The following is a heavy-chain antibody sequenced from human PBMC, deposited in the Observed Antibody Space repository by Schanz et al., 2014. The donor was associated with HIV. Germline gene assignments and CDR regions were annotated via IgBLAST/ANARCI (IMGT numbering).Heavy chain of an antibody. CDR1: GYTFFDYD. Sequence: QVQLVQSGPEVKKPGASVRVSCETSGYTFFDYDINWVRQAPGQGLEWMGWISAYNGNTNYAQKLQGRVTMTTDTSTSTAYMELRSLRSDDTAVYYCARVGSGSYYVRYFDYWGQGTLVTVSS. D-gene: IGHD3-10*01. J-gene: IGHJ4*02. CDR3: ARVGSGSYYVRYFDY. CDR2: ISAYNGNT. V-gene: IGHV1-18*01.